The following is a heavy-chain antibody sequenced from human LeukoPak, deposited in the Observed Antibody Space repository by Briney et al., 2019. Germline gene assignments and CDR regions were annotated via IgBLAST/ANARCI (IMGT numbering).Heavy chain of an antibody. CDR1: GGTFSSYA. CDR3: ARDLLQGYSGYEKYYFDY. CDR2: IIPILGIA. Sequence: SVKVSCKASGGTFSSYAISWVRQAPGQGLEWMSRIIPILGIANYAQKFQGRVTITADKSTSTAYMELSSLRSEDTAVYYCARDLLQGYSGYEKYYFDYWGQGTLVTVSS. J-gene: IGHJ4*02. D-gene: IGHD5-12*01. V-gene: IGHV1-69*04.